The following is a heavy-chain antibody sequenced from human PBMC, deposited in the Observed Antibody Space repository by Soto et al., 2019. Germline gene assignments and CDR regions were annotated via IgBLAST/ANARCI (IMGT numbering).Heavy chain of an antibody. J-gene: IGHJ4*02. CDR2: IYDGGRT. D-gene: IGHD7-27*01. Sequence: QVQLQESGPGLVKPSQTLSLTCTVSGGSISTVDYWWSWIRQSPDMGLEWIGHIYDGGRTYNNPSLASLVTMSVDPSKSQLSLTLGSVSAADTAVYYCARGPSGDKVDSWGQGPLVTVSS. CDR3: ARGPSGDKVDS. CDR1: GGSISTVDYW. V-gene: IGHV4-30-4*01.